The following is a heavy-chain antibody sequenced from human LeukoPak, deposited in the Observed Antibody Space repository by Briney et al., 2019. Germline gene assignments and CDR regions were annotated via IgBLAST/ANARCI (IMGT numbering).Heavy chain of an antibody. CDR2: INSDGSSR. CDR1: GFTFSSYW. D-gene: IGHD4-17*01. Sequence: PGGSLRLSCAASGFTFSSYWMHWVRQVPGKGLVWVSRINSDGSSRDYADSVKGRFTISRDNAKNTVYLQMNSPRAEDTAVYYCVRLNTVTPFDYWGQGTLVTVSS. CDR3: VRLNTVTPFDY. J-gene: IGHJ4*02. V-gene: IGHV3-74*01.